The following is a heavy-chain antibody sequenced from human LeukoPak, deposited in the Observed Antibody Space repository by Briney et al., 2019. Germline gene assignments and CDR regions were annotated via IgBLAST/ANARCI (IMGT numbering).Heavy chain of an antibody. D-gene: IGHD3-22*01. CDR2: ISSDGNNK. V-gene: IGHV3-30*18. CDR1: GFTFSSYG. CDR3: AKGNDIGGYYYPHFDY. Sequence: GGSLRPSCSASGFTFSSYGMHWVRQAPGKGLGWVAVISSDGNNKNYVDSVKGRFTFSRDNSKNTLYLQMNSLRAEDTAVYYCAKGNDIGGYYYPHFDYWGQGTLVTVSS. J-gene: IGHJ4*02.